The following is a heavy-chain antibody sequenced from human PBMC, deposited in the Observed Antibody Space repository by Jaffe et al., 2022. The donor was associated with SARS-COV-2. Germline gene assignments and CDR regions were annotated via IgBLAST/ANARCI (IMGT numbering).Heavy chain of an antibody. CDR2: IHTNTGNP. Sequence: QVQLVQSGSELKKPGASVKISCKASGYTFSHYAMNWVRQAPGQGLEWMGWIHTNTGNPTYAQGVPGRFVFSLDTSVGTAYLQISSLKAEDTAVYYCARAPPPSYNDLVTGDYFYMDVWGKGTTVTVS. D-gene: IGHD3-9*01. CDR1: GYTFSHYA. J-gene: IGHJ6*03. V-gene: IGHV7-4-1*02. CDR3: ARAPPPSYNDLVTGDYFYMDV.